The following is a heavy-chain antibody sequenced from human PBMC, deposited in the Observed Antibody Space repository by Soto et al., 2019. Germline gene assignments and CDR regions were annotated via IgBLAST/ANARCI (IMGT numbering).Heavy chain of an antibody. CDR2: LNGGGDRP. J-gene: IGHJ4*02. CDR1: GFTFSDFA. V-gene: IGHV3-23*01. Sequence: PGGSLRLSCTASGFTFSDFAMSWVRQAPGRGLEWVSTLNGGGDRPKYADSVKGRFTISRDNSKNTLYLQVNSLSADDTALYYCAKDSGNARYFDCWGRGTLVTVSS. CDR3: AKDSGNARYFDC.